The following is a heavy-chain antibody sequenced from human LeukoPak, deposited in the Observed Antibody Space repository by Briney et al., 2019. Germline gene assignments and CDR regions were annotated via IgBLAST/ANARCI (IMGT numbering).Heavy chain of an antibody. V-gene: IGHV3-30*04. CDR1: GFTFSSYA. J-gene: IGHJ3*02. CDR2: ISYDGSNK. Sequence: GGSLRLSCAASGFTFSSYAMHWVRQAPGKGLEWVAVISYDGSNKYYADSVKGRFTISRDNSKNTLDLQMNSLRAEDTAVYYCARGRTGYSYGYGDAFDIWGQGTMVTVSS. CDR3: ARGRTGYSYGYGDAFDI. D-gene: IGHD5-18*01.